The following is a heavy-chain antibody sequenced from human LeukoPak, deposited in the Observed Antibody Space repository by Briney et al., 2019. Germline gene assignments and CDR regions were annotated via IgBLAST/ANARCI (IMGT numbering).Heavy chain of an antibody. CDR3: ARQGYCSGGSCYPTSDY. J-gene: IGHJ4*02. CDR1: GGSISSSSYY. D-gene: IGHD2-15*01. CDR2: IYYSGST. V-gene: IGHV4-39*01. Sequence: PSETLSLTCTVSGGSISSSSYYSGWIRQPPGKGLEWIGSIYYSGSTYYNPSLKSRVTMSVDTSKNQFSLKLSSVTAADTAVYYCARQGYCSGGSCYPTSDYWGQGTLVTVSS.